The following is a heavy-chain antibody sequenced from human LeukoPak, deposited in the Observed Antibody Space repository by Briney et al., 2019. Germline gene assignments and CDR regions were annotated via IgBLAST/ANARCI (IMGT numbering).Heavy chain of an antibody. D-gene: IGHD1-1*01. V-gene: IGHV4-59*05. CDR2: IYYSGST. CDR1: GGSISSYY. CDR3: AGTTGTTVGDDFDY. Sequence: SETLSLTCTVSGGSISSYYWSWIRQPPGKGLEWIGSIYYSGSTYYNPSLKSRVTISVDTSKNQFSLKLSSVTAADTAVYYCAGTTGTTVGDDFDYWGQGTLVTVSS. J-gene: IGHJ4*02.